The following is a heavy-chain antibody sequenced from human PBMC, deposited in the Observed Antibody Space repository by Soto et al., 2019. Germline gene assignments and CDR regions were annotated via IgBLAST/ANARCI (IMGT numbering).Heavy chain of an antibody. CDR1: GFPFSSYC. Sequence: SLRLSCAASGFPFSSYCMSWVRQAPGKGLEWVANIKQDGSEKYYVASVKGRFTISRDNAKNSLYLQMNSLRAEDTAVYYCARWGSGDYKCYYYYYMDVWGKGTTVTVSS. V-gene: IGHV3-7*01. CDR3: ARWGSGDYKCYYYYYMDV. CDR2: IKQDGSEK. D-gene: IGHD4-17*01. J-gene: IGHJ6*03.